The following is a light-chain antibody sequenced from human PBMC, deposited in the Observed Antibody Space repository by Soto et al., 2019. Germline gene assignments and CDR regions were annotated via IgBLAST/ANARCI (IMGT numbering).Light chain of an antibody. V-gene: IGKV3-20*01. J-gene: IGKJ1*01. CDR3: QHYNSYSEA. CDR2: GAS. Sequence: EIVLTQSPGTLSLSPGERATLSCRASQSVSSSYLSCYQQKPGQTPRLLIYGASSRAAGIPDRFSGSGSGTDFTLTISRLEPEDFATYYCQHYNSYSEAFGQGTKVDI. CDR1: QSVSSSY.